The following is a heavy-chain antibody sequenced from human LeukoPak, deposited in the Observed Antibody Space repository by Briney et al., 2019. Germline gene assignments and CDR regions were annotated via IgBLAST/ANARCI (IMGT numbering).Heavy chain of an antibody. CDR1: GYTFTSYG. CDR2: ISAYNGNT. Sequence: ASVKVSCKASGYTFTSYGISWVRQAPGQGLERMGWISAYNGNTNYAQKLQGRVTMTTDTSTSTAYMELRSLRSDDTAVYYCARGRYKGHCSSTSCYTEDELYFQHWGQGTLVTVSS. D-gene: IGHD2-2*02. CDR3: ARGRYKGHCSSTSCYTEDELYFQH. V-gene: IGHV1-18*01. J-gene: IGHJ1*01.